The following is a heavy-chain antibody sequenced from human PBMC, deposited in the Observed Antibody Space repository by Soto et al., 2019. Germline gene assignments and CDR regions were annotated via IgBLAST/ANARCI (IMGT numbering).Heavy chain of an antibody. J-gene: IGHJ5*02. Sequence: QVQLVQSGAEGKKPGASVKISCKAFGYSFISHYMHWVRQAPGQGLEWMGTIHPAGINTAYAQKCKGRVTXTXXXSXXTVYTELTSLTSADTAVYYCARDSSWQDLVWWLDPWGQGALVTGSS. CDR2: IHPAGINT. CDR1: GYSFISHY. V-gene: IGHV1-46*03. CDR3: ARDSSWQDLVWWLDP. D-gene: IGHD6-19*01.